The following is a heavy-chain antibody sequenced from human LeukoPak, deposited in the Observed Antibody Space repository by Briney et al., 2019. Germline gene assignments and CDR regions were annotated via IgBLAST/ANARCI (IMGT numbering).Heavy chain of an antibody. CDR2: IRYDGSNK. CDR3: AKDPDDFWRGYYVY. J-gene: IGHJ3*01. CDR1: GFTFSSYG. V-gene: IGHV3-30*02. Sequence: PGGSLRLSCAASGFTFSSYGMHWVRQAPGKGLEWVAFIRYDGSNKYYADSVKGRFTISRDNSKNTLYLQMNSLRAEDTAVYYCAKDPDDFWRGYYVYWGQGTMVTVSS. D-gene: IGHD3-3*01.